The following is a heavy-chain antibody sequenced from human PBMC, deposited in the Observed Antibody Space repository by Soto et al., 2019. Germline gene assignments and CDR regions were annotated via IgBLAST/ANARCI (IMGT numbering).Heavy chain of an antibody. D-gene: IGHD3-22*01. CDR2: ISANGRST. J-gene: IGHJ4*02. CDR1: GFTFTTHA. CDR3: AKMGGSYDSSDKRCFAC. V-gene: IGHV3-23*01. Sequence: EVQLLESGGGLVQPGGSLRLSCAASGFTFTTHAMSWVRQAPGKGLEWVSAISANGRSTYYADSVKGRVTISRDNSRHPLDPQMHSPSAEDKAVYYCAKMGGSYDSSDKRCFACWGLGTLATVSS.